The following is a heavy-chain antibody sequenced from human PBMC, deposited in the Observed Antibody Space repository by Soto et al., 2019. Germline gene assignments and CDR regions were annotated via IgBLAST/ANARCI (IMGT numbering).Heavy chain of an antibody. CDR2: IYHSGNT. CDR1: GASIITDNW. V-gene: IGHV4-4*02. Sequence: QVQLQESGPGLVKPSRTLSLTCALSGASIITDNWWSWVRQPPGKEMEWIGEIYHSGNTNFNPSVKSRVTISVDTSKNQFSLTVSSVTAADTAIYYCARASASSKLRGVVINWGQGTLVTVSS. D-gene: IGHD3-10*01. CDR3: ARASASSKLRGVVIN. J-gene: IGHJ4*02.